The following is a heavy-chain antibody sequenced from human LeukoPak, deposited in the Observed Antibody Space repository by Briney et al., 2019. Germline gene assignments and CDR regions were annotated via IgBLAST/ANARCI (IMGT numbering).Heavy chain of an antibody. J-gene: IGHJ3*02. Sequence: SETLSLTCAVYGGSFSGYYWSWMRQPPGKGLEWIGEINHSGSTNYNPSLKSRGTISVDTSKNQFSLKLSSVTAADTAVYYCARHRTLRYFDWKVAFDIWGQGTMVTVSS. CDR3: ARHRTLRYFDWKVAFDI. CDR1: GGSFSGYY. D-gene: IGHD3-9*01. CDR2: INHSGST. V-gene: IGHV4-34*01.